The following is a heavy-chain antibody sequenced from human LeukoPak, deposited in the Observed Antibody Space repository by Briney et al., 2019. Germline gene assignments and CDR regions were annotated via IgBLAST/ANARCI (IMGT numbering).Heavy chain of an antibody. CDR2: VYPLRGGT. CDR1: GYSFTDYY. V-gene: IGHV1-2*02. CDR3: SRIAGSGSPNRFDL. J-gene: IGHJ5*02. D-gene: IGHD3-10*01. Sequence: GSSVKVSCKASGYSFTDYYIHWLQQAPAQGPEGMGWVYPLRGGTKSAPHLQGTGTLTRYTSNSTTYMELTGLSSDDPAVYYCSRIAGSGSPNRFDLWGQRPVVRVSS.